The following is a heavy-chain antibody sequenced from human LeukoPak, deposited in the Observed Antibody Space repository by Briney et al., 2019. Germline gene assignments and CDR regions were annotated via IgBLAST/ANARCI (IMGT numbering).Heavy chain of an antibody. CDR1: GYSFTTYW. J-gene: IGHJ4*02. V-gene: IGHV5-51*01. D-gene: IGHD2-2*01. CDR3: ARRQGCSSTSCPPDY. CDR2: IYPGDSDT. Sequence: GESLKISCKGSGYSFTTYWIGWVRQMPGKGLEWMGSIYPGDSDTRYTPSFQGQVTMSADTSLNPAYLQWSSLKASDTAMYYCARRQGCSSTSCPPDYWGQGTLVNVSP.